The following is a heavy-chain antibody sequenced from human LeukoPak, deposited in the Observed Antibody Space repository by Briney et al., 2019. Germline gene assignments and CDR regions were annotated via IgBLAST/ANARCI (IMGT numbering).Heavy chain of an antibody. CDR2: IWYDGSNK. V-gene: IGHV3-33*01. CDR1: GFTFSSYG. CDR3: AXDXXXXGRXXXLNWFDP. J-gene: IGHJ5*02. Sequence: GGSLRLSCAASGFTFSSYGMHWVRQAPGKGLEWVAVIWYDGSNKYYADSVKGRFTISRDNSKNTLYLQMNSLRAEDTAVYYCAXDXXXXGRXXXLNWFDPWGQGTLXT.